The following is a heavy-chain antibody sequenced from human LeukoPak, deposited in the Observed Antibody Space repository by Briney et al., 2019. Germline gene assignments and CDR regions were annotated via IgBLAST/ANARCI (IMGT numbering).Heavy chain of an antibody. CDR3: ARGPQYCSSTSCYDYYYYGMDV. CDR2: IWYDGSNK. V-gene: IGHV3-33*01. Sequence: PGGSLRLSCAASGFTFSSYGMHWVRQAPGKGLEWVAVIWYDGSNKYYADSVKGRFTISRDNSKNTLYLQMNSLRAEDTAVYYCARGPQYCSSTSCYDYYYYGMDVWGQGTTVTVSS. CDR1: GFTFSSYG. J-gene: IGHJ6*02. D-gene: IGHD2-2*01.